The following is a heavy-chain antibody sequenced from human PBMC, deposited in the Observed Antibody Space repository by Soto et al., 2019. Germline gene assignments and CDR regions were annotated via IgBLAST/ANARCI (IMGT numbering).Heavy chain of an antibody. CDR1: GFTFSSYG. D-gene: IGHD3-10*01. CDR2: LWYDGSNK. V-gene: IGHV3-33*01. Sequence: QVQLVESGGGVVQPGRSLRLSCAASGFTFSSYGMHWVRQAPGKGLEWVAVLWYDGSNKYYADSVKGRFTISRDNSKNPLYLQMNSLRAEDTAVYYCARDPTIAGGYYGSGNQRPPDYWGQGTLVTVSS. J-gene: IGHJ4*02. CDR3: ARDPTIAGGYYGSGNQRPPDY.